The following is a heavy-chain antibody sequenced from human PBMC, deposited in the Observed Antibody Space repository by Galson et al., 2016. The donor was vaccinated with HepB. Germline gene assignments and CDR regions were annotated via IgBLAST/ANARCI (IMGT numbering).Heavy chain of an antibody. Sequence: SVKVSCKAPGGTFNSYAISWVRQTPGQGLEWMGGIIPFLGKTNNAQSFQGRVTVTADKTTSTAYMELSSLNSEDTAVYYCARTEYSSPPSSYYYALDVWGQGTTVTVSS. D-gene: IGHD6-13*01. CDR2: IIPFLGKT. V-gene: IGHV1-69*10. CDR1: GGTFNSYA. J-gene: IGHJ6*02. CDR3: ARTEYSSPPSSYYYALDV.